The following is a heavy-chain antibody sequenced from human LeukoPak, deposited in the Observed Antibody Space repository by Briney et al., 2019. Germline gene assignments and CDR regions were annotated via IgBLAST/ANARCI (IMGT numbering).Heavy chain of an antibody. J-gene: IGHJ6*02. CDR2: IKQDGSEK. V-gene: IGHV3-7*03. D-gene: IGHD2-15*01. CDR1: GFTFSGYW. Sequence: GGSLRLSCAASGFTFSGYWMSWVRQAPGKGLEWVANIKQDGSEKYYVDSVKGRFTISRDNAKNSLYLQMNSLRAEDTAVYYCAREVVVAATHYYYYYGMDVWGQGTTVTVSS. CDR3: AREVVVAATHYYYYYGMDV.